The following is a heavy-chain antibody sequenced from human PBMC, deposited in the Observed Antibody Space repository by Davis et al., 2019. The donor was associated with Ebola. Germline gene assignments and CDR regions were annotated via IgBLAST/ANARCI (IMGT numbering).Heavy chain of an antibody. CDR3: ARDLTMVRGVIMEYYFDY. V-gene: IGHV4-31*03. CDR1: GGSISSGGSY. D-gene: IGHD3-10*01. Sequence: SETLSLTCTVSGGSISSGGSYWSWIRQHPGKGLEWIGYIYYSGSTYYNPSLKSRVTISVDTSKNQFSLKLSSVTAADTAVYYCARDLTMVRGVIMEYYFDYWGQGTLVTVSS. J-gene: IGHJ4*02. CDR2: IYYSGST.